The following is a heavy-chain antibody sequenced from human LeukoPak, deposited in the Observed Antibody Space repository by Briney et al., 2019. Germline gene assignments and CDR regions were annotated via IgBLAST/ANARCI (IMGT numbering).Heavy chain of an antibody. V-gene: IGHV3-30*19. Sequence: GGSLRLSCAASGFTFSNYAMHWVRQAPGKGLEWVAVISYDGSNKYYADSVKGRFTISRDNSKNTLYLQMNSLRAEDTAVYYCARDWWIHDWGQGTLVTVSS. CDR1: GFTFSNYA. CDR3: ARDWWIHD. J-gene: IGHJ4*02. CDR2: ISYDGSNK. D-gene: IGHD5-18*01.